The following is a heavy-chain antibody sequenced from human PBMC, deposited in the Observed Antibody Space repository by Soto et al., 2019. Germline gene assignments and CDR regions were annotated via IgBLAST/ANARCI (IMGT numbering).Heavy chain of an antibody. J-gene: IGHJ4*02. CDR1: GFSFSTSI. CDR2: ISSTGSFI. CDR3: ARLSRANYDFWSGDYYFDS. V-gene: IGHV3-21*01. Sequence: LRLSCAASGFSFSTSIMYWVRQAPGKGLEWVSSISSTGSFIYYADSLKGRFTISRDNADNSLFLQMNNLRAEDTAVYYCARLSRANYDFWSGDYYFDSWGQGTLVTVSS. D-gene: IGHD3-3*01.